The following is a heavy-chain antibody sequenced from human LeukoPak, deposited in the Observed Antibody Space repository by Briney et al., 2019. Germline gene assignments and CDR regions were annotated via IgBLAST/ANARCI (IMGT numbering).Heavy chain of an antibody. V-gene: IGHV4-59*08. CDR2: IYYSGST. CDR3: AGGGTMIFDY. J-gene: IGHJ4*02. D-gene: IGHD3-22*01. CDR1: GGSMSSYY. Sequence: SETLSLTCTVSGGSMSSYYWSWIRQPPGKGLEWIGYIYYSGSTNYNPSLESRVSISVDTSKNQFSLKLSSVTAADTAVYYYAGGGTMIFDYWGQGTLVTVSS.